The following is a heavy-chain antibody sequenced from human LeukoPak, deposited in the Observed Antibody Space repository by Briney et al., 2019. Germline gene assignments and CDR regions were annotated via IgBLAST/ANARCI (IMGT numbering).Heavy chain of an antibody. CDR1: GFTFSSYE. Sequence: PGGSLRLSCAASGFTFSSYEMNWVRQAPGKGLEWVSYISSSGSTIYYADSVKGRFTISRHNAKNSLYLQMNRLRAEDTAVYYCARVDFGTYYDILTGYYRGGYFDYWGQGTLVTVSS. J-gene: IGHJ4*02. V-gene: IGHV3-48*03. D-gene: IGHD3-9*01. CDR3: ARVDFGTYYDILTGYYRGGYFDY. CDR2: ISSSGSTI.